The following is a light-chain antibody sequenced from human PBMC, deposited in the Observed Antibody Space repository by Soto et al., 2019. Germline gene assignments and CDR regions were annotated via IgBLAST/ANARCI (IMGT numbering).Light chain of an antibody. CDR3: HQYNSWPLT. Sequence: ETVMTQSPATLSVSPGDSATLSCRASQSVSSKLAWYQQTPGQPPRLLIYGASTRATGISARFSGSGSGTDFTLTISSLQSEDFAVYYCHQYNSWPLTFGGGTRWIS. CDR2: GAS. J-gene: IGKJ4*01. CDR1: QSVSSK. V-gene: IGKV3-15*01.